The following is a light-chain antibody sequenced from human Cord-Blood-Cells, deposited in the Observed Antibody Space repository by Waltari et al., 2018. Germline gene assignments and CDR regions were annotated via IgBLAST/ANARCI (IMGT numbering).Light chain of an antibody. J-gene: IGLJ3*02. CDR3: NSRDSSGNHWV. Sequence: SSELTQDPPVPVALGQTVRITCQGDSLSSYYASWYQQKPGQAPVLVIYGKNNRPSGIPDRFSGSSSGNTASLTITGAQAEDEADYYCNSRDSSGNHWVFGGGTKLTVL. CDR2: GKN. V-gene: IGLV3-19*01. CDR1: SLSSYY.